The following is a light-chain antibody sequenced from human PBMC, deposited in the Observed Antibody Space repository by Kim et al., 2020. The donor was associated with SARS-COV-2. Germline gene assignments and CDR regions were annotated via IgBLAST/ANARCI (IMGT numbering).Light chain of an antibody. CDR3: SSYAGSNMWG. J-gene: IGLJ2*01. Sequence: QSALTQPPSASGSPGQSVTISCTGTSSDVGGYNYVSWYQQHPGKAPKLMIYEVSKRPSGVPDRFSGSKSGNTASLTVSGLQAEDEADYYCSSYAGSNMWGFGGGTQLTVL. V-gene: IGLV2-8*01. CDR1: SSDVGGYNY. CDR2: EVS.